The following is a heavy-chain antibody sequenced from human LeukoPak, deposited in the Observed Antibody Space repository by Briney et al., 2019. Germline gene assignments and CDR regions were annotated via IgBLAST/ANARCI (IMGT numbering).Heavy chain of an antibody. CDR2: IYHSGST. Sequence: SETLSLTCAVSGGSISRGGYSWSWIRQPPGKGLEWIGYIYHSGSTYYNPSLKSRVTISVDRSKNQFSLKLSSVTAADTAVYYCARATVTYYFDYWGQGTLVTVSS. CDR1: GGSISRGGYS. D-gene: IGHD4-17*01. J-gene: IGHJ4*02. CDR3: ARATVTYYFDY. V-gene: IGHV4-30-2*01.